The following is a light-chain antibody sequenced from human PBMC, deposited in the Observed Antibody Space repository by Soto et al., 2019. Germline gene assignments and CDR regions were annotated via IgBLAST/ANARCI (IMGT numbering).Light chain of an antibody. CDR3: QQANSSPFT. Sequence: DIPMTQSPSPVSASIGDRVTITCRASQHISTWLVWYQQKPGKAPQLLIYAASSLQSGVPSRFSGSGSGTDFTLTISSLQPEDSATYYFQQANSSPFTFGQGLRLEI. CDR2: AAS. CDR1: QHISTW. V-gene: IGKV1-12*01. J-gene: IGKJ2*01.